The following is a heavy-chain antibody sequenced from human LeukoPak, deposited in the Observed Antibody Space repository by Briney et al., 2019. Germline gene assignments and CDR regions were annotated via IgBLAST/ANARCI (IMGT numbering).Heavy chain of an antibody. Sequence: SVKVSCKASGGTFSSYAISWVRQAPGQGLEWMGGIIPIFGTANYAQKFQGRVTITADKSTSTAYMELSSLRSEDTAVYYCASLRVTTVRRKTTHHPYNWFDPWGQGTLVTVSS. V-gene: IGHV1-69*06. CDR3: ASLRVTTVRRKTTHHPYNWFDP. J-gene: IGHJ5*02. D-gene: IGHD4-17*01. CDR1: GGTFSSYA. CDR2: IIPIFGTA.